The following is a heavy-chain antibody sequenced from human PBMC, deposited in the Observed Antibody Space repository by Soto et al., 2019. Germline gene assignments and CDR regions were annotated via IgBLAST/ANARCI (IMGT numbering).Heavy chain of an antibody. J-gene: IGHJ5*02. V-gene: IGHV1-18*01. CDR3: ASDVGSGTHHNPYPWSDP. CDR1: GYTFTNYG. D-gene: IGHD3-10*01. CDR2: ISAYNGNR. Sequence: ASVKVYWKASGYTFTNYGISWVRQAPGQGLEWMGWISAYNGNRKYAQKFQGRVTMTTDTSTSTAYMELRSLRSDDTAVYSCASDVGSGTHHNPYPWSDPWG.